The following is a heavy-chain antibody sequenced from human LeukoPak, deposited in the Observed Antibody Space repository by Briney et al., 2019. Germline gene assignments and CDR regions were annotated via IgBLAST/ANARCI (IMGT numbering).Heavy chain of an antibody. CDR1: GGSLSTHH. CDR3: ARLYGDQLDY. Sequence: VKPSETLSLTCVVSGGSLSTHHWSWIRQSPGRGLEWIGYISDSGSTNYNPSLKSRVTISVDTSKNQFSLMLSSVTAADTAVYYCARLYGDQLDYWGQGTLVTVSS. J-gene: IGHJ4*02. CDR2: ISDSGST. D-gene: IGHD4-17*01. V-gene: IGHV4-59*11.